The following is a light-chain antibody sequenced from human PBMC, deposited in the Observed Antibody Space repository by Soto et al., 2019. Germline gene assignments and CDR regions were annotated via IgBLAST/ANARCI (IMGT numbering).Light chain of an antibody. CDR2: AAS. V-gene: IGKV1-6*01. CDR1: QDVRND. J-gene: IGKJ2*01. CDR3: LQDYIYPFT. Sequence: QMTQSPSSLSASVGDRVTITCRASQDVRNDLGWYQQKPGTAPKFLIYAASSLHSGVPSRFSGSRSGTDFTLTISSLQPEDFATYYCLQDYIYPFTFGQGTKLEIK.